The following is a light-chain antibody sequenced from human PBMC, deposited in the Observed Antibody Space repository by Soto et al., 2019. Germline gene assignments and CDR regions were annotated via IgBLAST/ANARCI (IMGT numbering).Light chain of an antibody. CDR3: GSFAASNNLL. CDR2: DVS. Sequence: QSALTQPPSASGSPGQSVTISCTGTGSDVGGYNYVSWYQQHPGKAPQLVIFDVSRRPSGVPDRFSGSKSGNTASLTVSGLQAEDEADYDCGSFAASNNLLFGRGTKLTVL. CDR1: GSDVGGYNY. J-gene: IGLJ2*01. V-gene: IGLV2-8*01.